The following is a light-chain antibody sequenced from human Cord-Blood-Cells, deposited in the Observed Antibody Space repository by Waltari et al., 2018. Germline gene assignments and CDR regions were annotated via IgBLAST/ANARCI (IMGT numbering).Light chain of an antibody. V-gene: IGLV2-14*01. J-gene: IGLJ3*02. Sequence: QSALTQPASVPGSPGQSITISCTGTSSDVGGYNYVAWYQQPPGKAPKLMIYDVSKRPSGVSNRFSGSKSGTTASLTISGLQAEDEADYYCSSYTSSSTWVFGGGTKLTVL. CDR2: DVS. CDR3: SSYTSSSTWV. CDR1: SSDVGGYNY.